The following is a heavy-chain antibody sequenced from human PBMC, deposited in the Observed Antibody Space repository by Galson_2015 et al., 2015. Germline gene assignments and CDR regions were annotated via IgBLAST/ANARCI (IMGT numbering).Heavy chain of an antibody. CDR1: GFTFSNAW. CDR3: AKGVL. CDR2: INPDGSVT. J-gene: IGHJ4*02. V-gene: IGHV3-7*03. Sequence: SLRLSCAASGFTFSNAWMSWVRQAPGKGLEWVANINPDGSVTSYVDSVKGRFTISRDNAKDSLFLQMNSLRAEDTAVYYCAKGVLWGQGTLVTVSS. D-gene: IGHD2/OR15-2a*01.